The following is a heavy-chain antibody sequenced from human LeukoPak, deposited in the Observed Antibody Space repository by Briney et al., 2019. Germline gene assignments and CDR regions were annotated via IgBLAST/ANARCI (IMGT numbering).Heavy chain of an antibody. J-gene: IGHJ4*02. D-gene: IGHD3-10*01. CDR2: VNPSVGGT. CDR3: ARHGSGRYYPAEGRVDY. Sequence: ASVKVSCMAFGYGFTSYYIHWVRQAPGQGLTWMGIVNPSVGGTPYARKFQGRVTMTRDTSTSTVYMELSSLRSEDTAVYYCARHGSGRYYPAEGRVDYWGQGTLVTVSS. V-gene: IGHV1-46*03. CDR1: GYGFTSYY.